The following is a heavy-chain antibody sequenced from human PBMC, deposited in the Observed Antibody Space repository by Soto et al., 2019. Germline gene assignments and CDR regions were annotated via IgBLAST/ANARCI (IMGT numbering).Heavy chain of an antibody. CDR3: TTLAYCTNGVCYTARFDY. D-gene: IGHD2-8*01. V-gene: IGHV3-15*07. Sequence: GGSLRLSCAASGFTFSNAWMNWVRQAPGKGLEWVGRIKSKTDGGTTDYAAPVKGRFTISKDDSKNTLYLQMNSLKTEDTAVYYCTTLAYCTNGVCYTARFDYWGQGTLVTVSS. J-gene: IGHJ4*02. CDR2: IKSKTDGGTT. CDR1: GFTFSNAW.